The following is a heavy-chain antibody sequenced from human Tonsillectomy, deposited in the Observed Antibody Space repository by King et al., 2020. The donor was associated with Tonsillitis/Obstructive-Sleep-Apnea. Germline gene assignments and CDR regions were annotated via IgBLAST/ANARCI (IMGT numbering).Heavy chain of an antibody. CDR2: IWHDGSRK. D-gene: IGHD3-3*01. V-gene: IGHV3-33*01. CDR3: ARVFGVVTTLDY. Sequence: HVQLVESGGGVVQPGRSLRLSCAASGFTFSSYGIHWVRQAPGKGLEWVAVIWHDGSRKYYADSVKGRFTISRDNSKSTVYLQMNSLRAEDRAVYYCARVFGVVTTLDYWGQGTLVTVSS. CDR1: GFTFSSYG. J-gene: IGHJ4*02.